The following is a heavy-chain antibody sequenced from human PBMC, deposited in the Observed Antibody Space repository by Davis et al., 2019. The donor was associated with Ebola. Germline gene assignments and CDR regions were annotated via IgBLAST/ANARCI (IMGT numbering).Heavy chain of an antibody. D-gene: IGHD6-19*01. CDR3: ARIPGLQWLVPGRWFDP. CDR2: ISAYNGNP. Sequence: ASVKVSCKASGYTFTSYGISWVRQAPGQGLEWLGWISAYNGNPNYAQKLQGRVTMTTDTSTSTAYMELRSLRSDDTAVYYCARIPGLQWLVPGRWFDPWGQGTLVTVSS. J-gene: IGHJ5*02. CDR1: GYTFTSYG. V-gene: IGHV1-18*04.